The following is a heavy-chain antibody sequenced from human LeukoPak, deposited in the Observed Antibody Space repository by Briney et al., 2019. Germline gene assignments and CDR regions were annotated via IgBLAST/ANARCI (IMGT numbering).Heavy chain of an antibody. CDR3: ARAIMPRITMIVVVPGDAFDI. D-gene: IGHD3-22*01. CDR1: GFTFSSYG. Sequence: GRSLRLSCAASGFTFSSYGMHWVRQAPGKGLEWVAVIWYDGSNKYYADSVKGRFTISRDNSKNTLYPQMNSLRAEDTAVYYCARAIMPRITMIVVVPGDAFDIWGQGTMVTVSS. CDR2: IWYDGSNK. J-gene: IGHJ3*02. V-gene: IGHV3-33*01.